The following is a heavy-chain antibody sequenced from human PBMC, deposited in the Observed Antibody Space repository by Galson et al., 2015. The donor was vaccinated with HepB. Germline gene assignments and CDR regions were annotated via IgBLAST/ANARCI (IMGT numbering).Heavy chain of an antibody. CDR1: GFTFSSYC. CDR3: ARAPGGGFDN. D-gene: IGHD3-10*01. CDR2: INSAGGST. Sequence: SLRLSCAASGFTFSSYCMHWVRHAPGKELVWVSRINSAGGSTTYADSVKGRFTISRDNAKNMLYLQMNGLRAEDTAVYYCARAPGGGFDNWCQGTLVSVSS. V-gene: IGHV3-74*03. J-gene: IGHJ4*02.